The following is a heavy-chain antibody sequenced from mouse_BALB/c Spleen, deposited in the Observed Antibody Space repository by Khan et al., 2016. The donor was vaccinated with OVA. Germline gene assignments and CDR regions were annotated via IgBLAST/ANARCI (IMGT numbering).Heavy chain of an antibody. J-gene: IGHJ4*01. CDR2: ISTTGST. Sequence: EVQLVESGPDLVKPSHSLNLTCTVTGYSITSDYARNWIRKFPGNKLEWMGYISTTGSTNYNPALKNRASFTRDTSKNPSFLQLNAVTTEDTATYYYARECYRYRYAMDYWGQGTTVTVSS. CDR3: ARECYRYRYAMDY. V-gene: IGHV3-2*02. D-gene: IGHD2-12*01. CDR1: GYSITSDYA.